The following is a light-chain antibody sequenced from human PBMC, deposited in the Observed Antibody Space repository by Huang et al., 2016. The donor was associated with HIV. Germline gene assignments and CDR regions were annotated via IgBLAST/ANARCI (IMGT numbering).Light chain of an antibody. CDR3: QQYYSTPYT. J-gene: IGKJ2*01. CDR2: WAS. Sequence: DIVMTQSPDPLAVSLGERATINCKSSPSVLYSSNKKNYLAWYQHKPGQPPKLLIYWASGRDSGVPDRFSGSGSGTDFTLTISSLQAEDVAVYFCQQYYSTPYTFGQGTKLEIK. V-gene: IGKV4-1*01. CDR1: PSVLYSSNKKNY.